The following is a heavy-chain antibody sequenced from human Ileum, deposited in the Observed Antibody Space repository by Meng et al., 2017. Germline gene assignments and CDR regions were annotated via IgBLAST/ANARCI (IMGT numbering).Heavy chain of an antibody. J-gene: IGHJ4*02. CDR2: INPKNGET. D-gene: IGHD2-2*01. V-gene: IGHV1-2*02. CDR1: GYDFIDSY. Sequence: HVELVQSGAEGKKPGASVKVSCKPSGYDFIDSYMHWVRQAPGQGLEWMGWINPKNGETRYVQKLRGRVTMSSDTSISTAYMELSSLTSDDTAVYYCVRDVTRGGYWGQGTLVTVSS. CDR3: VRDVTRGGY.